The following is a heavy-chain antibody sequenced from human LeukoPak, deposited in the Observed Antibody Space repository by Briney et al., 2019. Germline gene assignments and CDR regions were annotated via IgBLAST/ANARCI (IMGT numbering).Heavy chain of an antibody. V-gene: IGHV3-53*01. CDR2: IYSGGST. Sequence: GGSLRLSCAASGFTVSSNYMSWVRQAPGKGLEWVSVIYSGGSTYYADSVKGRFTISRDNSKNTLYLQMNSLRAEDKAVYYCARDRGSGYYFSLDYWGQGTLVTVSS. CDR3: ARDRGSGYYFSLDY. J-gene: IGHJ4*02. CDR1: GFTVSSNY. D-gene: IGHD3-22*01.